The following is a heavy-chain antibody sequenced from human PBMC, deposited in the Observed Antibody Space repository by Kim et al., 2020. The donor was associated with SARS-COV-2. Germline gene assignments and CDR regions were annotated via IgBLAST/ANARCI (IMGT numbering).Heavy chain of an antibody. CDR1: GFTFSSYG. V-gene: IGHV3-33*01. Sequence: GGSLRLSCAASGFTFSSYGMHWVRQAPGKGLEWVAVIWYDGSNKYYADSVKGRFTISRDNSKNTLYLQMNSLRAEDTAVYYCARDLAAVAASGFWGQGTLVTVSS. J-gene: IGHJ4*02. CDR2: IWYDGSNK. CDR3: ARDLAAVAASGF. D-gene: IGHD6-19*01.